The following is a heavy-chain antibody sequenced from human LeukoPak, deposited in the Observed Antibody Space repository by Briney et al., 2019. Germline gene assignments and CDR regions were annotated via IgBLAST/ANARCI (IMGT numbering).Heavy chain of an antibody. CDR2: IHYSGST. V-gene: IGHV4-59*01. CDR3: ARDGVAGGFDY. Sequence: SETLSLTCTVSGGSTGSYYWNWIRQPPGKGLEWIGYIHYSGSTNHNASLKSRVTISVDTSKNQFSLKLSSVTAADTAVYYCARDGVAGGFDYWGQGALVTVSS. CDR1: GGSTGSYY. J-gene: IGHJ4*02. D-gene: IGHD6-19*01.